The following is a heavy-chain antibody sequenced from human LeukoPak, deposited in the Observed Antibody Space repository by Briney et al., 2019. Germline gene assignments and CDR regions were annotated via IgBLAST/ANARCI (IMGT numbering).Heavy chain of an antibody. Sequence: SGGSLRLSCAASRFTFSTYWVSWVRQAPGKGLEWVASIKQDGSEKYYVDSVKGRFTISRDNAKNSVYLQMTSLRAEDTAVYYCATPGSGIWCFDYWGQGTLLTVSS. CDR1: RFTFSTYW. V-gene: IGHV3-7*01. D-gene: IGHD6-13*01. J-gene: IGHJ4*02. CDR2: IKQDGSEK. CDR3: ATPGSGIWCFDY.